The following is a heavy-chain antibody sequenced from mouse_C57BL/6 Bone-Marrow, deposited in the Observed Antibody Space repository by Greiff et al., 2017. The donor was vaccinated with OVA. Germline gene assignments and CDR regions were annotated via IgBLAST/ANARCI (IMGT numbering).Heavy chain of an antibody. CDR3: ARTSYYGSSLHWYFDV. D-gene: IGHD1-1*01. V-gene: IGHV14-1*01. J-gene: IGHJ1*03. CDR2: IDPEDGDT. CDR1: GFTFIDYY. Sequence: EVQLQQSGAELVRPGASVKLSCTASGFTFIDYYMHWVKQRPEQGLEWIGRIDPEDGDTEYAPKFPGKANMTADTSSNTAYLQLSSLTSEDTAVYYCARTSYYGSSLHWYFDVWGTGTTVTVSS.